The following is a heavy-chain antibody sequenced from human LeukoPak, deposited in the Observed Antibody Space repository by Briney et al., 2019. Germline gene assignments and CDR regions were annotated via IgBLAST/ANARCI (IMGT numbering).Heavy chain of an antibody. CDR3: ARESTGTGRYNWYDL. J-gene: IGHJ4*02. CDR1: GGSFSSVTLY. CDR2: GNARGST. Sequence: PSQTLSLTCSVSGGSFSSVTLYWSWIRQPAGKGLEWIGRGNARGSTDSNPSLRSRVTVSVDTSKNQVSLRLSSVTAADTAVYYCARESTGTGRYNWYDLWGQGTLVTVYS. D-gene: IGHD5-24*01. V-gene: IGHV4-61*02.